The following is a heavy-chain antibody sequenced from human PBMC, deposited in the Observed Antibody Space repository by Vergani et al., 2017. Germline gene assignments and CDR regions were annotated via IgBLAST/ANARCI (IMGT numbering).Heavy chain of an antibody. CDR1: GFTFSSYG. Sequence: QVQLVESGGGVVQPGGSLRLSCAASGFTFSSYGMHWVRQAPGKGLEWVAFIRYDGSNKYYADSVMGRFTISRDNSKNTLYLQMNSLRAEDTAVYYCATDQREQCTYYFDYWGQGTLVTVSS. CDR2: IRYDGSNK. D-gene: IGHD6-19*01. CDR3: ATDQREQCTYYFDY. J-gene: IGHJ4*02. V-gene: IGHV3-30*02.